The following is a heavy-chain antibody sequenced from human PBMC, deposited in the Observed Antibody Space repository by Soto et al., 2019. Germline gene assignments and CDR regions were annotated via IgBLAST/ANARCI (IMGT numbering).Heavy chain of an antibody. Sequence: QVQLVESGGGVVQPGRSLRLSCAASGFTFRSYAMDWVRQAPGKGLEWVAVISYDGTNKCYADSVKGRFTISRDNSKNTLSLQMNSLRAEDTAVYYCARGDSNSWSDYWGQGTLVTVSS. D-gene: IGHD6-13*01. V-gene: IGHV3-30*01. CDR1: GFTFRSYA. CDR3: ARGDSNSWSDY. CDR2: ISYDGTNK. J-gene: IGHJ4*02.